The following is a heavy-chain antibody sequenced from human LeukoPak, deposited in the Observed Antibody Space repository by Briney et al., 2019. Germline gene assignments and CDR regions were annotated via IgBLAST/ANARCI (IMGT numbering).Heavy chain of an antibody. D-gene: IGHD2-2*01. CDR2: ISTSGSTT. CDR3: ARGAMHVFDY. CDR1: GFTFSDYE. V-gene: IGHV3-48*03. J-gene: IGHJ4*02. Sequence: PGGSLRLSCAASGFTFSDYEINWVRQAPGKGLEWVSCISTSGSTTYYVDSVKGRFTISRDNAKNSLFLQMNTLTVEDTAVYYCARGAMHVFDYWGQGTPVTVSS.